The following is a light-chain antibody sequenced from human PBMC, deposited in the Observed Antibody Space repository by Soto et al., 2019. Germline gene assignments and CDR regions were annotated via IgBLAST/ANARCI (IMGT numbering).Light chain of an antibody. CDR2: GTS. V-gene: IGKV3-20*01. CDR1: QSVNSN. Sequence: EIMMAQSRVTLCRAAGERGTRSCRASQSVNSNLAWYQQKPGQAPRLLIFGTSSRATGIPDRFSGSGSGTDFTLTISRLEPADPAVHYCQQPDHPQRTFPQGTKVDIK. CDR3: QQPDHPQRT. J-gene: IGKJ1*01.